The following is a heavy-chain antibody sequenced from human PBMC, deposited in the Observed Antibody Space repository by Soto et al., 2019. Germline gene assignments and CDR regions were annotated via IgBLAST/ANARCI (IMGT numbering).Heavy chain of an antibody. CDR2: ISSSSSYI. J-gene: IGHJ2*01. CDR3: ARPPSAGWDWYFDL. V-gene: IGHV3-21*01. Sequence: PGGSLRLSCAASGFTFSSYSMNWVRQAPGKGLEWVSSISSSSSYIYYADSVKGRFTISRDNAKNSLYLQMNSLRAEDTAVYYCARPPSAGWDWYFDLWGRGTLVTVSS. D-gene: IGHD6-19*01. CDR1: GFTFSSYS.